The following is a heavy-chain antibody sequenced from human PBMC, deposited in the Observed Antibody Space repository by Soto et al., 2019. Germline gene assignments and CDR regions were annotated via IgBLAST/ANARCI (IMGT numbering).Heavy chain of an antibody. D-gene: IGHD2-21*02. CDR2: IYYSGST. Sequence: PSETLSLTCTVSGGSVSSGSYYWGWIRQPPGKGLEWIGYIYYSGSTNYNPSLKSRVTISVDTSKNQFSLKLSSVTAADTAVYYCARVVVVTAIPSVFDYWGQGTLVTVSS. V-gene: IGHV4-61*01. CDR3: ARVVVVTAIPSVFDY. CDR1: GGSVSSGSYY. J-gene: IGHJ4*02.